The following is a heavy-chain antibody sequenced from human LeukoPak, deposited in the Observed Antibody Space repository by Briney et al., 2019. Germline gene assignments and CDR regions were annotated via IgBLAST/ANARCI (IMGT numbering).Heavy chain of an antibody. CDR1: GGTFISYA. CDR3: ARECGGDCYSTLYDY. CDR2: IIPIFGTA. D-gene: IGHD2-21*02. J-gene: IGHJ4*02. Sequence: SVKVSCKASGGTFISYAISWVRQAPGQGLEWMGGIIPIFGTANYAQKFQGRVTITADESTSTAYMELSSLRSEDTAVYYCARECGGDCYSTLYDYWGQGTLVTVSS. V-gene: IGHV1-69*01.